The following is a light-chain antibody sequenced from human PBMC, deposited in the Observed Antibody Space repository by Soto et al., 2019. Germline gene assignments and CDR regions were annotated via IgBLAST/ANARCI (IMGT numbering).Light chain of an antibody. CDR3: QQYRSSPLT. V-gene: IGKV3-20*01. J-gene: IGKJ4*01. CDR1: QSVRSNY. Sequence: ESVLTQSPDTLSLSPGERATLSCRASQSVRSNYLAWYQQKPGQAPRFLIYDASSRATGIPDRFSGSGSGTDFTLTISRLEPDDFPLYYCQQYRSSPLTFGGGTKVDIK. CDR2: DAS.